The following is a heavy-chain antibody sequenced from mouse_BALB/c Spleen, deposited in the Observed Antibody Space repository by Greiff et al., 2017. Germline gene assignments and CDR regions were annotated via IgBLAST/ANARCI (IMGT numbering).Heavy chain of an antibody. CDR2: IWTGGST. V-gene: IGHV2-9*02. Sequence: VKLMESGPGLVAPSQSLSITCTVSGFSLTSYGVHWVRQPPGKGLEWLGVIWTGGSTNYNSALISRLSISKDNSKSQVFLKKNRLQTDDTAMYYCARDQYYGSGYYFDDWGQGTTLTVSA. D-gene: IGHD1-1*01. J-gene: IGHJ2*01. CDR3: ARDQYYGSGYYFDD. CDR1: GFSLTSYG.